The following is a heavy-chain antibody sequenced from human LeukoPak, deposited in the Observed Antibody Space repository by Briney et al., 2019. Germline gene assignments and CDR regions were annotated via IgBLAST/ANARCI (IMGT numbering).Heavy chain of an antibody. CDR1: GFTVSSNY. V-gene: IGHV3-7*01. Sequence: AGGSLRLSCAASGFTVSSNYMSWVRQTPGKGLEWVANIKQDGSEKYYVDSVKGRFTISRDNAKNSLYLQMNSLRAEDTAVYYCARPDGYCSGGSCFPFDSWGQGTLVTVSS. CDR3: ARPDGYCSGGSCFPFDS. D-gene: IGHD2-15*01. CDR2: IKQDGSEK. J-gene: IGHJ4*02.